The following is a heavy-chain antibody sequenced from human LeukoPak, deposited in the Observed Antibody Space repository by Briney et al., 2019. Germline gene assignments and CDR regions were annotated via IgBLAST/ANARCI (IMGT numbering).Heavy chain of an antibody. CDR2: INHSGST. J-gene: IGHJ4*02. Sequence: PSETLSPTCAVYGGSFSGYYWSWIRQPPGKGLEWIGEINHSGSTNYNPSLKSRVTISVDTSKNQFSLKLSSVTAADTAVYYCATTPVPAADRFDYWGQGTLVTVSS. V-gene: IGHV4-34*01. CDR1: GGSFSGYY. D-gene: IGHD2-2*01. CDR3: ATTPVPAADRFDY.